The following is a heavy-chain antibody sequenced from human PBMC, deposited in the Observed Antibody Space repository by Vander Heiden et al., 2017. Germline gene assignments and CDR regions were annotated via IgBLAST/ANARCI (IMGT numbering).Heavy chain of an antibody. J-gene: IGHJ4*02. CDR1: GFTFSSYA. CDR3: AKRTGYSSGWYYVDY. V-gene: IGHV3-23*01. CDR2: ISGGGSST. D-gene: IGHD6-19*01. Sequence: EVQLLESGGGLVQPGGSLRLSCAASGFTFSSYAMSWVRQAPGKGLEWVSVISGGGSSTYYADSVKGRFTISRDNSKNTLYLQMNSLRAEDTALYYCAKRTGYSSGWYYVDYWGQGTLVTVSS.